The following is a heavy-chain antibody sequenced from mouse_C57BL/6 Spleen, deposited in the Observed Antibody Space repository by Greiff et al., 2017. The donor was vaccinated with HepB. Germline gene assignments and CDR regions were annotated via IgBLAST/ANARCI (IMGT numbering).Heavy chain of an antibody. CDR3: AGCRRSIRGGYAMDY. D-gene: IGHD1-1*01. J-gene: IGHJ4*01. CDR2: IRNKANGYTT. V-gene: IGHV7-3*01. CDR1: GFTFTDYY. Sequence: EVKLVESGGGLVQPGGSLSLSCAASGFTFTDYYMSWVRQPPGKALEWLGFIRNKANGYTTEYSASVKGRFTISRDDYQSILYLQVNALRAADSATDYCAGCRRSIRGGYAMDYWGQGTSVTVSS.